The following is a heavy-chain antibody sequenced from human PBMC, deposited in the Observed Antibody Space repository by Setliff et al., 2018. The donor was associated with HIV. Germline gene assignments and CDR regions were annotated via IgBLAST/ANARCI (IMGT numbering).Heavy chain of an antibody. V-gene: IGHV4-61*02. Sequence: PSENLSLTCTVSGDSISSGSYYRSWIRQAAGKGLEWIGRIYTTGTTDYNPSLKTRVSMSIDTSKNQFSLNLTSVTAADTAVYYCASGPYCSNGVCRYSVWYFDFWGQGTRVTVSS. D-gene: IGHD2-8*01. J-gene: IGHJ4*02. CDR1: GDSISSGSYY. CDR3: ASGPYCSNGVCRYSVWYFDF. CDR2: IYTTGTT.